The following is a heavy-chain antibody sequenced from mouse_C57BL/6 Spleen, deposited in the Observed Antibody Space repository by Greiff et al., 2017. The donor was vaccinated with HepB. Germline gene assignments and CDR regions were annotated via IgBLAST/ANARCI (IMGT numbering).Heavy chain of an antibody. Sequence: EVKLQESGPGMVKPSQSLSLTCTVTGYSITSGYDWHWIRHSPGNKLEWMGYISYSGSTNYNPSLKSRISITHDTSKNHFFLKLNSVTTEDTATYYCARGDYYGSSYEGFAYWGQGTLVTVSA. CDR2: ISYSGST. D-gene: IGHD1-1*01. CDR1: GYSITSGYD. CDR3: ARGDYYGSSYEGFAY. J-gene: IGHJ3*01. V-gene: IGHV3-1*01.